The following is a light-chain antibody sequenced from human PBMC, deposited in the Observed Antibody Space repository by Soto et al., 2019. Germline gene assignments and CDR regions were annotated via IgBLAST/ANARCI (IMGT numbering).Light chain of an antibody. CDR3: QQYRNWPRT. CDR1: QSISSS. J-gene: IGKJ1*01. CDR2: GAS. Sequence: MPQSPSSLSASVGDRVTITCRASQSISSSSLAWYQQKAGQAPRLLVYGASTKATDMPGRFSGRGSGTEFTLTINNLQSEDFAVYYCQQYRNWPRTFGQGTKVGI. V-gene: IGKV3-15*01.